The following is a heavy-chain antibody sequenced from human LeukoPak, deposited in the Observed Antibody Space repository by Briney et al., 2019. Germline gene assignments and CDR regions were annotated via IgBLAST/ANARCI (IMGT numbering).Heavy chain of an antibody. CDR3: ARGDPFGEGFDY. CDR2: IYYSGST. J-gene: IGHJ4*02. CDR1: GGSISSYY. Sequence: SETLSLTCTVSGGSISSYYWSWIRQPPGKGLEWIGYIYYSGSTNYNPSLKSRVTISVDTSKNQFSLKLSSVTAADTAVYYCARGDPFGEGFDYWGQGTLVTVSP. D-gene: IGHD4-17*01. V-gene: IGHV4-59*01.